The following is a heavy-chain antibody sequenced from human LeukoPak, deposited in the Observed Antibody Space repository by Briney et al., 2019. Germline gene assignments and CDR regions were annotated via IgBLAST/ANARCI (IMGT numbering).Heavy chain of an antibody. V-gene: IGHV4-61*02. Sequence: PSQTLSLTCTVSGDSISSGSYYWSWIRQPAGKGLEWIGRIYTSGSTNYNPSLKSRVTISVDTSKNQFSLKLSSVTAADTAVYYCARGVLRFLEWLLYMANWFDPWGQGTLVTVSS. D-gene: IGHD3-3*01. CDR1: GDSISSGSYY. CDR3: ARGVLRFLEWLLYMANWFDP. CDR2: IYTSGST. J-gene: IGHJ5*02.